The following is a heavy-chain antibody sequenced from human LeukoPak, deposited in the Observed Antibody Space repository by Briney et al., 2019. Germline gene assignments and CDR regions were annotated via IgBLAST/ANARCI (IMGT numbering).Heavy chain of an antibody. D-gene: IGHD1-26*01. J-gene: IGHJ4*02. V-gene: IGHV3-74*01. CDR2: MNTDGTNT. CDR3: AREGSFSGIYALQY. Sequence: GGSLRLSCAASGFTFSIHWMHWVRQTPGQGLVWVSRMNTDGTNTAYADSVKGRFTISRDNARNTLFLQMNSLSPEDTAVYYCAREGSFSGIYALQYWGQGTVVTVSS. CDR1: GFTFSIHW.